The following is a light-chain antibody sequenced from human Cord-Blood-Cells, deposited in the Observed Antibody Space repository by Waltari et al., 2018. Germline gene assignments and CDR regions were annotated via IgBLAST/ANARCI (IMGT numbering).Light chain of an antibody. CDR1: SSDVGSYNL. Sequence: QSALTQPASVSGSPGQSITISCTGTSSDVGSYNLVSWYQQHPGKSPKLIIYEGSKRPSGVSNLFSGSKSGNTASLTISGLQAEDEADYYCCSYAGSSTWVFGGGTKLTVL. CDR2: EGS. V-gene: IGLV2-23*01. CDR3: CSYAGSSTWV. J-gene: IGLJ3*02.